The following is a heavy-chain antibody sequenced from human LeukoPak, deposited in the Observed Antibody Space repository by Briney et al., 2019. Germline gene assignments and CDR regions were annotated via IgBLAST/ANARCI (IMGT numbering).Heavy chain of an antibody. J-gene: IGHJ4*02. CDR3: ATVGTVTTYY. Sequence: SETLSLTCTVSGASISNYYWSWIRQSPGKGLEWIGYMLYSGSTNQNPSLRSRVTISVDTSKNQVSLKLSSVTAADTAVYYCATVGTVTTYYWGQGTLVTVSS. D-gene: IGHD4-17*01. V-gene: IGHV4-59*12. CDR2: MLYSGST. CDR1: GASISNYY.